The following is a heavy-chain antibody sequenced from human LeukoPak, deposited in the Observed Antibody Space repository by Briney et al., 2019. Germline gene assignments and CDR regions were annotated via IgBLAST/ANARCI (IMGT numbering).Heavy chain of an antibody. CDR3: ARDLAWDAFDI. Sequence: GGSLRLSCAASGFTFSSYNMNWVRQAPGKGLEWVSSIHSSSGSIYYADSLKGRFTISRDNAKNSLYLQMNSLRAEDTAVYYCARDLAWDAFDIWGQGTMATVSS. V-gene: IGHV3-21*01. CDR2: IHSSSGSI. J-gene: IGHJ3*02. CDR1: GFTFSSYN.